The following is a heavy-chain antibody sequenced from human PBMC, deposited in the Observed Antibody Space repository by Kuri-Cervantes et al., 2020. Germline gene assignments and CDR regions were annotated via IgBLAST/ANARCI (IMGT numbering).Heavy chain of an antibody. CDR2: INHSGST. Sequence: LRLSCAVYGRSLSDYYWSWIRQPPGMGLEWIGEINHSGSTSYNSSLKSRVTVSVDTSKNQFSLRLSSVTAADTAVYYCARGLRMIPRVFPSFDYWGQGTLVTVSS. J-gene: IGHJ4*02. CDR3: ARGLRMIPRVFPSFDY. V-gene: IGHV4-34*01. D-gene: IGHD3-22*01. CDR1: GRSLSDYY.